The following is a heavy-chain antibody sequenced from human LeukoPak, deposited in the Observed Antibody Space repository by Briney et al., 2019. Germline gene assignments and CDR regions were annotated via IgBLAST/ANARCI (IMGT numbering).Heavy chain of an antibody. D-gene: IGHD5-18*01. CDR3: ARTAMVVYYYYGMDV. Sequence: GASVKVSCKASGYTFTGYYMHWVRQAPGQGLEWMGWINPNSGGTNYAQKFQGRVTMTRDTSISTAYMELSRLRSDDTAVYYCARTAMVVYYYYGMDVWGQGTTVTVSS. J-gene: IGHJ6*02. CDR1: GYTFTGYY. V-gene: IGHV1-2*02. CDR2: INPNSGGT.